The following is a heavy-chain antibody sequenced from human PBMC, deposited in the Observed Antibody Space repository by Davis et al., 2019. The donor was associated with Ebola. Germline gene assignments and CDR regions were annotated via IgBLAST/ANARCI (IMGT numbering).Heavy chain of an antibody. J-gene: IGHJ4*02. Sequence: AASVKVSCKASGGTFSSYAISWVRQAPGQGLEWMGGIIPIFGTANYAQKFQGRVTITADESTSTAYMELSSLRSEDTAVYYCARDRGWIQPNYLDYWGQGTLVTVSS. CDR2: IIPIFGTA. CDR3: ARDRGWIQPNYLDY. V-gene: IGHV1-69*13. CDR1: GGTFSSYA. D-gene: IGHD5-24*01.